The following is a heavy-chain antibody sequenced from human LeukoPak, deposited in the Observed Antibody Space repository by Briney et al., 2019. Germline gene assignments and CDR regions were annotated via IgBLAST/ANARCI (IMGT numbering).Heavy chain of an antibody. D-gene: IGHD2-2*01. CDR3: ARDTKYAFDN. CDR1: GFTFSDYS. V-gene: IGHV3-48*01. Sequence: PGGSLRLSCAASGFTFSDYSMNWVCQAPGKGLEWISYVGTSSGNTKYADSVKGRFTISGDKAKNSLYLQMNSLRVEDTAVYYCARDTKYAFDNWGQGTLVTVSS. J-gene: IGHJ4*02. CDR2: VGTSSGNT.